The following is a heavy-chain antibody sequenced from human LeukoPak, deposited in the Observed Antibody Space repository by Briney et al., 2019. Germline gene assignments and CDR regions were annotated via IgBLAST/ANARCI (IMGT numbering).Heavy chain of an antibody. J-gene: IGHJ3*02. CDR3: AKGSSRPPNAFDI. CDR1: GFTFSRYS. D-gene: IGHD6-6*01. V-gene: IGHV3-21*01. CDR2: ISSSSSYI. Sequence: GGSLRLSCAASGFTFSRYSMNWVRQAPGKGLEWVSSISSSSSYIYYADSVKGRFTISRDNAKNSLHLQMNSLRAEDTAVYYCAKGSSRPPNAFDIWGQGTLVTVSS.